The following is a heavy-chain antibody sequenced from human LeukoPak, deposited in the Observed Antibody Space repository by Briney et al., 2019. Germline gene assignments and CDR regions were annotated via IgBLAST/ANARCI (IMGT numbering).Heavy chain of an antibody. V-gene: IGHV3-23*01. Sequence: GGSLRLSCEASGFTFGSFAMYWVRQAPGKGLEWIAGIFGSGGSPHYADSVKGRFTISRDNSKNTVYLQINSLRAEDTAVYYCGKTAAGYSSGQKPAWPVDYWGQGTLVTVSS. CDR2: IFGSGGSP. CDR1: GFTFGSFA. CDR3: GKTAAGYSSGQKPAWPVDY. J-gene: IGHJ4*02. D-gene: IGHD5-18*01.